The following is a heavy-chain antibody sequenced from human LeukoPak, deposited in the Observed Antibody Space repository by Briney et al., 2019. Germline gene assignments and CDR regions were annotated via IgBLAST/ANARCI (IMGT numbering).Heavy chain of an antibody. V-gene: IGHV1-18*01. D-gene: IGHD5-24*01. CDR2: ISAYNGNT. J-gene: IGHJ5*02. CDR1: GGTFSSYA. Sequence: WASVKVSCKASGGTFSSYAISWVRQAPGQGLEWMGWISAYNGNTNYAQKLQGRVTMTTDTSTSTAYMELRSLRSDDTAVYYCARDIERFDPWGQGTLVTVSS. CDR3: ARDIERFDP.